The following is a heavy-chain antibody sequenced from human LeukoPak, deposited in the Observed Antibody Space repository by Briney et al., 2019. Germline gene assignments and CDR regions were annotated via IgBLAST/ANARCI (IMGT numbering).Heavy chain of an antibody. V-gene: IGHV3-48*03. CDR1: GFTLRTYE. Sequence: PGGSLRLSCAASGFTLRTYEMTWVRQAPGKGLEWISFVSSSGGATFCADSVKGRFTVSRDNAENSVYLQMNSLRAEDTAIYHCARDPNSYFYGLDVWGQGTTVTVSS. CDR2: VSSSGGAT. CDR3: ARDPNSYFYGLDV. J-gene: IGHJ6*02.